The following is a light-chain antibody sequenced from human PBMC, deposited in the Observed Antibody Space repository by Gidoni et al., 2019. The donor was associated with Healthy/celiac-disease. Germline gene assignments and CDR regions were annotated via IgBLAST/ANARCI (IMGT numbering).Light chain of an antibody. J-gene: IGLJ3*02. V-gene: IGLV1-47*01. CDR3: AAWDDSLSCWV. CDR2: RNN. Sequence: QSVLTQPPSASGTPGQRVTISCSGSSSNIGSNYVHWYQQRPGTAPNLLISRNNQRPSGVPDRFSGSKSGTSASLAISGLRSEDAADYYCAAWDDSLSCWVFGGGTKLTVL. CDR1: SSNIGSNY.